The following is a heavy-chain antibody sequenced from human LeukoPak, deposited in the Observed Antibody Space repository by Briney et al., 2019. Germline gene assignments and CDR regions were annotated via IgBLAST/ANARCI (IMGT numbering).Heavy chain of an antibody. J-gene: IGHJ5*02. CDR1: GGSFSSHY. CDR3: ARDLVAEVWFGELLELGFDP. D-gene: IGHD3-10*01. V-gene: IGHV4-59*11. Sequence: SETLSLTCTVSGGSFSSHYWSWIRQSPGKGLEWIGYISYNGITNYNPSLKSRVTISVDTSRNRFSLKLSSVTAADTAVYYCARDLVAEVWFGELLELGFDPWGQGTLVTVSS. CDR2: ISYNGIT.